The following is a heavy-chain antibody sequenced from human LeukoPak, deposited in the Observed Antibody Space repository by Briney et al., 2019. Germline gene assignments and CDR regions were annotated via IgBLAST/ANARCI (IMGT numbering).Heavy chain of an antibody. CDR3: GTSIAVAGHFDY. CDR1: GTSISSSSYY. CDR2: IYYSGST. Sequence: SETLSLTCTVSGTSISSSSYYWGWIRQPPGKGLEWIASIYYSGSTYYNPSLKSRVTMSVDTSKNQFSLKLSSVTAVDTAVYYCGTSIAVAGHFDYWGQGTLVTVSS. V-gene: IGHV4-39*07. D-gene: IGHD6-19*01. J-gene: IGHJ4*02.